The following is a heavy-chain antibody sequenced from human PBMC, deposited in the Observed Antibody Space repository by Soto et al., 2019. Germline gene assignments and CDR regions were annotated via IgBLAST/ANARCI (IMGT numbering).Heavy chain of an antibody. V-gene: IGHV1-45*02. CDR3: ARPPGPHYGDEGHAFDI. CDR1: GYTFTYRY. CDR2: ITPFNGNT. D-gene: IGHD4-17*01. Sequence: ASVEVSCKASGYTFTYRYLHWVRQAPGQALEWMGWITPFNGNTNYAQKFQDRVTITRDRSMSTAYMELSSLRSEDTAMYYCARPPGPHYGDEGHAFDIWGQGTMVTVSS. J-gene: IGHJ3*02.